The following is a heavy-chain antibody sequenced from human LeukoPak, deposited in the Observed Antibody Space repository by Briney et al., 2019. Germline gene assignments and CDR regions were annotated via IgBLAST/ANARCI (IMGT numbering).Heavy chain of an antibody. V-gene: IGHV4-59*12. J-gene: IGHJ4*02. CDR2: IYYSGST. CDR3: ARGPRGTTGDY. CDR1: GGSISSYY. D-gene: IGHD1-26*01. Sequence: SETLSLTCTVSGGSISSYYWSWIRQPPGKGLEWIGYIYYSGSTNYNPSLKSRVTISVDTSKNQFSLKLSSVTAADTAVYYCARGPRGTTGDYWGQGTLVTVSS.